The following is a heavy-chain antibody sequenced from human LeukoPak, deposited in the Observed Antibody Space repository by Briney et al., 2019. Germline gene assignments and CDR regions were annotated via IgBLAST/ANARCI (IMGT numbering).Heavy chain of an antibody. Sequence: GGSLRLSCAVSGFTFRSYAMHWVRQAPGKGLEWVAVISYDGSNKYYADSVKGRFTISRDNSKNTLYLQMNSLRAEDTAVYYCARDLGQYYDTSDNWFDPWGQGTLVTVSS. CDR3: ARDLGQYYDTSDNWFDP. J-gene: IGHJ5*02. CDR1: GFTFRSYA. V-gene: IGHV3-30*04. CDR2: ISYDGSNK. D-gene: IGHD3-22*01.